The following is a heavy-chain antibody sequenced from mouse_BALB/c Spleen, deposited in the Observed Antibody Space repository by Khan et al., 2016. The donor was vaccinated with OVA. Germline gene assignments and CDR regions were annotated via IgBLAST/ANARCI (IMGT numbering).Heavy chain of an antibody. V-gene: IGHV1S135*01. J-gene: IGHJ3*01. CDR2: IDPFSGDT. Sequence: VHVKQSGPELMKPGASVKISCKASGYSFTSYYIHWVIQSHGKSLEWIGYIDPFSGDTTYNQKFKGRATLTVDKSSSKAYIHLSNLTSEDSAVYYCTRHCYVAWFTYWGQGTLVTVSA. CDR3: TRHCYVAWFTY. D-gene: IGHD2-12*01. CDR1: GYSFTSYY.